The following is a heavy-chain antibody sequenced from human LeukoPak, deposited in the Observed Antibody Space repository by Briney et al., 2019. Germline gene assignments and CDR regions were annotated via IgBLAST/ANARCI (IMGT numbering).Heavy chain of an antibody. Sequence: SETLSLTCAVYGGSFSGYYWSWIRQPPGKGLEWIGKINHSGSTNYNPSLKSRVTISVDTSKNQFSLKLSSVTAADTAVYYCARDPGYYDSSGYFDYWGQGTLVTVSS. CDR2: INHSGST. CDR1: GGSFSGYY. J-gene: IGHJ4*02. V-gene: IGHV4-34*01. D-gene: IGHD3-22*01. CDR3: ARDPGYYDSSGYFDY.